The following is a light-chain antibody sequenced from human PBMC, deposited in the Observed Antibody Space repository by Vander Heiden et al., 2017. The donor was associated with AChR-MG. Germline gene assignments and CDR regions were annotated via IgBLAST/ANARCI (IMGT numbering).Light chain of an antibody. CDR3: QQEQNWPYT. CDR1: QSVRGN. J-gene: IGKJ2*01. Sequence: ELVMTHSPATLSGSPGERATLSCRASQSVRGNLAWYQQKPGQAPRLLISDASTRAAGIPARFSGGGSESEFTLTISSLQSADFAVYYCQQEQNWPYTFGQGTKLEIK. V-gene: IGKV3-15*01. CDR2: DAS.